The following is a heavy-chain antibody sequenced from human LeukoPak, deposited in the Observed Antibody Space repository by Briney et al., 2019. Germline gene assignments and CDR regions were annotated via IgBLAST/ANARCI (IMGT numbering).Heavy chain of an antibody. V-gene: IGHV4-59*08. D-gene: IGHD6-13*01. J-gene: IGHJ6*03. CDR1: GGSISSYY. Sequence: SETLSLTCTVSGGSISSYYWGWIRQPPGKGLEWIGNIYHSGSTYYNPSLKSRVTISVDTSKNQFSLKLSSVTAADTAIYYCASSSSYYYMDVWGKGTTVTVSS. CDR3: ASSSSYYYMDV. CDR2: IYHSGST.